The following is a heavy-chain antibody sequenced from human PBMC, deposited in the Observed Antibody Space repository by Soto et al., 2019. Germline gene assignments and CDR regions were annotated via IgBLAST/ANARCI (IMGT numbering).Heavy chain of an antibody. D-gene: IGHD5-18*01. J-gene: IGHJ6*02. CDR3: ARDSGYTYGMDYHPYGMDV. Sequence: SVKVDCKASGGTFSKYVIFWVRQAPGQRLEWMGGVIPTFGTAKYAQKFQGRVTITTDDSTSTADMELSSTRFEDTAGYYGARDSGYTYGMDYHPYGMDVWAQGTTVIVSS. CDR2: VIPTFGTA. CDR1: GGTFSKYV. V-gene: IGHV1-69*05.